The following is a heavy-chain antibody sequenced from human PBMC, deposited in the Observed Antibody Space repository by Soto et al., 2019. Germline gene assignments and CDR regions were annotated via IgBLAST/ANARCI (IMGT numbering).Heavy chain of an antibody. V-gene: IGHV1-18*01. J-gene: IGHJ1*01. CDR1: GYTFTNYG. CDR3: ARGGSTWSAEYYQH. Sequence: QVHLVQSGAEVKKPGASVKVSCKTSGYTFTNYGISWVRQAPGQGPQWMGWISCYNGDTKYAQTLQGRVTMTTDTSTSTAYMALRSLRFDDTAVYYCARGGSTWSAEYYQHWGQGTVVIVS. CDR2: ISCYNGDT. D-gene: IGHD6-13*01.